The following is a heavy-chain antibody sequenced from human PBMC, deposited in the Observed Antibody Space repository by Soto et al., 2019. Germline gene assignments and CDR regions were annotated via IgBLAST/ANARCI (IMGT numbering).Heavy chain of an antibody. CDR3: AHRAYFGEELDY. V-gene: IGHV2-5*02. D-gene: IGHD4-17*01. J-gene: IGHJ4*02. CDR1: GFSLTTSGVG. CDR2: IYWDDDK. Sequence: QITLKESGPTLVKPTQPLTLTCTFSGFSLTTSGVGVDWIRQPPGKALEWLALIYWDDDKRYRPSLKTRLTLTKDTSKDQVVLIMSNMDPVDTATYYCAHRAYFGEELDYWGQGTLVTVSS.